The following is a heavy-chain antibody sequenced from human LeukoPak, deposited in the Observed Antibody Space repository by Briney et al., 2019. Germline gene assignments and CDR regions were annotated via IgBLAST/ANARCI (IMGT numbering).Heavy chain of an antibody. V-gene: IGHV1-2*02. J-gene: IGHJ4*02. D-gene: IGHD6-13*01. CDR1: GYTFTDYY. CDR2: INPNNGDT. CDR3: ARGRNIAVGGTSLVAH. Sequence: ASVKVSCKASGYTFTDYYMHWVRQPPGQGLQWMGWINPNNGDTSYAQKFQGRVTMTRDTSISTAYIELSSLRSDDTAVYYCARGRNIAVGGTSLVAHWGQGTLVTVSS.